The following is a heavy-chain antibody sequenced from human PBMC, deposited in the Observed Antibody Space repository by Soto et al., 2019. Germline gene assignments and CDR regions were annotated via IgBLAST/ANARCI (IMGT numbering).Heavy chain of an antibody. V-gene: IGHV3-11*05. CDR2: ISSSGSDT. J-gene: IGHJ4*02. CDR3: ARSLRGYSGYSGC. CDR1: GFTYSDYY. D-gene: IGHD5-12*01. Sequence: QVQLVESGGGLVKPGGCLRLSCAASGFTYSDYYMSGIRRAPGKGLEWVSYISSSGSDTNYADSVKGRFTVSRDNAKNSLYLQMNSLRAEDTAVYYCARSLRGYSGYSGCWGQGTLVTVSS.